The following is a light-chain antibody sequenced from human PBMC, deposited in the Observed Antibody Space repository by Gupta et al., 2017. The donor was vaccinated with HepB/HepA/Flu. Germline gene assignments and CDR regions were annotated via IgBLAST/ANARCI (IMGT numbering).Light chain of an antibody. Sequence: EIVLTQSPGTLSLSPGERATLSCRASQSVSSSYLAWYQQKPGQAPRLLIYGASSRATGIPDRFSGSGSGTDFTLTISRLEPEDFAVYYCQQYCGSPNTFGQGTQLEIK. CDR3: QQYCGSPNT. CDR1: QSVSSSY. J-gene: IGKJ5*01. V-gene: IGKV3-20*01. CDR2: GAS.